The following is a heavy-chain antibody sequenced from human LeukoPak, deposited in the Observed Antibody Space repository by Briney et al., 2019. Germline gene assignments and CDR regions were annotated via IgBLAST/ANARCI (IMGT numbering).Heavy chain of an antibody. D-gene: IGHD6-19*01. Sequence: GGSLRLSCAASGFTFSGYWMTWLRQAPGKGLEWVSSISRSGSTKYYADSVKGRFTISRDNAKNSLFLQMNSLRAEDTAVYYCARVSRAVAGRAFDYWGQGTLVTVSS. CDR3: ARVSRAVAGRAFDY. J-gene: IGHJ4*02. CDR2: ISRSGSTK. CDR1: GFTFSGYW. V-gene: IGHV3-11*01.